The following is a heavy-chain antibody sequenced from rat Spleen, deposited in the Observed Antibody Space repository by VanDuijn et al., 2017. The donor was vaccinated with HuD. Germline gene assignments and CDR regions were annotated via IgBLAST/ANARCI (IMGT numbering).Heavy chain of an antibody. Sequence: QVQLKESGPGLVQPSQTLSLTCTVSGFSLTDYSVHWVRQPPGKGLEWMGVIWDNGGTDYDSAIKSRLSISRDTSKSQVFLKMSSRPTEDTAMYFCASGILDFWGQGVMVTVSS. V-gene: IGHV2-19*01. CDR1: GFSLTDYS. CDR3: ASGILDF. CDR2: IWDNGGT. J-gene: IGHJ2*01. D-gene: IGHD1-4*01.